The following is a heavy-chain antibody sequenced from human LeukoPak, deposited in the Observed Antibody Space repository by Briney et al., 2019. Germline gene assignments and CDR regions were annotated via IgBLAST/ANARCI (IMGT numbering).Heavy chain of an antibody. Sequence: GGSLRLSCTASGLSLNNYAMSWVRQAPGKGLEWVSAISGSGGSTYYADSVKGRFTISRDNSKNTLYLQMNSLRAEDTAVYYCAKAGGVGASRPLSLYWGQGTLVTVSS. V-gene: IGHV3-23*01. CDR2: ISGSGGST. D-gene: IGHD1-26*01. CDR1: GLSLNNYA. CDR3: AKAGGVGASRPLSLY. J-gene: IGHJ4*02.